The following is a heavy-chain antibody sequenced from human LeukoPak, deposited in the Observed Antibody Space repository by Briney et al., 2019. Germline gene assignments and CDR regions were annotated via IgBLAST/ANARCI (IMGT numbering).Heavy chain of an antibody. Sequence: RSGGSLRLSCAASGFTFDDYGMSWVRQAPGKGLEWVSGINWNGGSTGYADSVKGRFTISRDNAKNSLYLQMNSLRAEDTALYYCAKGSSGSHGYFDYWGQGTLVTVSS. V-gene: IGHV3-20*04. CDR2: INWNGGST. J-gene: IGHJ4*02. CDR3: AKGSSGSHGYFDY. CDR1: GFTFDDYG. D-gene: IGHD3-22*01.